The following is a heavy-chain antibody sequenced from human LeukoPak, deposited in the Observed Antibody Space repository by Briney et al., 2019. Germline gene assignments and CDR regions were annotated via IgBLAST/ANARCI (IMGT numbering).Heavy chain of an antibody. CDR3: ARGPYSGSYAEYFQH. J-gene: IGHJ1*01. Sequence: PGGSLRLSCAASGFTFSSYEMNWVRQAPGKGLEWVSYISSSGSTIYYADSVKGRFTISRDNAKNSLYLQINSLRAEDTAVYYCARGPYSGSYAEYFQHWGQGTLVTVSS. D-gene: IGHD1-26*01. CDR1: GFTFSSYE. V-gene: IGHV3-48*03. CDR2: ISSSGSTI.